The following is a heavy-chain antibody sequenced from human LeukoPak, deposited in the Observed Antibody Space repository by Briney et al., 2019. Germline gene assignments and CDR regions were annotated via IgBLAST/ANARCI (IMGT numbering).Heavy chain of an antibody. CDR1: GGSISIGGYY. J-gene: IGHJ4*02. V-gene: IGHV4-31*03. CDR2: IYYSGST. Sequence: SQTLSLTCTVSGGSISIGGYYWSWIRQHPGKGLEWIGYIYYSGSTYYNPSLKSRVTISVDTSKNQFSLKLSSVTAADTAVYYCARGVKRSYGFFDYWGQGTLVTVSS. CDR3: ARGVKRSYGFFDY. D-gene: IGHD5-18*01.